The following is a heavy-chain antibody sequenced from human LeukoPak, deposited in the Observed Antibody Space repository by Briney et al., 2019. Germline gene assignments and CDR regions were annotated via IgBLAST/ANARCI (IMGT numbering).Heavy chain of an antibody. CDR3: ARDHKLTLGSFDSADAFDI. D-gene: IGHD1-26*01. CDR1: GYTFTSYY. CDR2: INPSGGST. J-gene: IGHJ3*02. V-gene: IGHV1-46*01. Sequence: ASVKVSCKASGYTFTSYYMHWVRQAPGQGLEWMGIINPSGGSTSYAQKLQGRVTVTRDMSTSTVYMELSSLRSEDTAVYYCARDHKLTLGSFDSADAFDIWGQGTMVTVSS.